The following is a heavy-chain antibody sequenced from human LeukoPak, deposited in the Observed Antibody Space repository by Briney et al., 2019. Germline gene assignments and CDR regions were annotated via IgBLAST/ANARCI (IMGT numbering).Heavy chain of an antibody. Sequence: NPGGSLRLSCAASGFTFSDYYMSWIRQAPGKGLEWISYISGSGSTMYYADSVKGRFTISRDNAKSALYLQMTSLRAEETAVYYCARASHYGSDYWGQGTLVTVSS. CDR1: GFTFSDYY. D-gene: IGHD3-10*01. CDR3: ARASHYGSDY. J-gene: IGHJ4*02. V-gene: IGHV3-11*01. CDR2: ISGSGSTM.